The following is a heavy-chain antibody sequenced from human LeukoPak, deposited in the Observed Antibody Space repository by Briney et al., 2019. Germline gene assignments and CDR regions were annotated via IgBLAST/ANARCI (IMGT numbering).Heavy chain of an antibody. J-gene: IGHJ4*02. Sequence: PGGSLRLSCAASGFTVSSNYMSWVRQAPGKGLEWVSVIYSGGSTYYADSVKGRFTISRDNSKNTLYLQMNSLRAEDTAVYYCAKDIRLWFGDRDLDYWGQGTLVTVSS. CDR3: AKDIRLWFGDRDLDY. V-gene: IGHV3-53*01. CDR1: GFTVSSNY. CDR2: IYSGGST. D-gene: IGHD3-10*01.